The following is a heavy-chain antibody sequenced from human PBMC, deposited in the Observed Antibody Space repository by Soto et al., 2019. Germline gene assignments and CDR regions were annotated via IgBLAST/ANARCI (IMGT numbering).Heavy chain of an antibody. D-gene: IGHD5-12*01. V-gene: IGHV3-30-3*01. CDR1: GFTFRNYA. CDR2: ISYDGSTK. J-gene: IGHJ3*02. Sequence: QVQLVESGGGVAQPGKSMRLSCAASGFTFRNYAIHWVRQAPGKGLEWVSLISYDGSTKSYAGSVKGRFTISRDNSKNTLSLQMIGLTAEDTATYSCARDESSGYPPGAFDIWGQGTMVTVSS. CDR3: ARDESSGYPPGAFDI.